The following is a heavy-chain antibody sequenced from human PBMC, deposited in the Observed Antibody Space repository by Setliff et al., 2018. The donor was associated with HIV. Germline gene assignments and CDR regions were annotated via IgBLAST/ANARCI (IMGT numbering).Heavy chain of an antibody. CDR2: INHSGST. V-gene: IGHV4-34*01. D-gene: IGHD6-13*01. CDR1: GGSFIGYY. CDR3: AAASSWDPLLDY. Sequence: SETLSLTCAVYGGSFIGYYWSWIRQPPGKGLEWIGKINHSGSTTYNPSLKSRVTISVDTSMDQFSLKLNSVTAADTAVYYCAAASSWDPLLDYWGQGTLVTVSS. J-gene: IGHJ4*02.